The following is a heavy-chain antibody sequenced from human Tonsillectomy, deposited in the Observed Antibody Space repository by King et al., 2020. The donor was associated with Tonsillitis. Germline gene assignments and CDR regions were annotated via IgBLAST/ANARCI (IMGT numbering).Heavy chain of an antibody. V-gene: IGHV3-53*04. CDR3: ARDLLYGPGAFDI. CDR2: IYSGGST. J-gene: IGHJ3*02. D-gene: IGHD1-26*01. Sequence: VQLVESGGGLVQPGGSLRLSCAASGFTVSSNYMSWVRQAPGKGLEWVSVIYSGGSTYYADSVKGRFTISRYNSKNTLYLQMNSLRAEDTAVYYCARDLLYGPGAFDIWGQGTMVTVSS. CDR1: GFTVSSNY.